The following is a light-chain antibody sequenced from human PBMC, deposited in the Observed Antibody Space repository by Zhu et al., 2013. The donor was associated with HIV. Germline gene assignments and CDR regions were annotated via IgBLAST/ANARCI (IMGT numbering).Light chain of an antibody. Sequence: DVVLTQSPLSLPVTLGQPASISCRSSQGLVHSDGNTYLSWFHLRPGQSPRRLIYKVSNRDSGVPDRFSGSGSGTDFTLKISRVEGEDVGIYYCMQGTHWPPSFGQGTWLEIK. V-gene: IGKV2-30*02. CDR2: KVS. J-gene: IGKJ2*03. CDR1: QGLVHSDGNTY. CDR3: MQGTHWPPS.